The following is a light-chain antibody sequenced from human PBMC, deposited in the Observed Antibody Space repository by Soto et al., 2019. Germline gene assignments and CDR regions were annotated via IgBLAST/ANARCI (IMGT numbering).Light chain of an antibody. V-gene: IGKV2-28*01. J-gene: IGKJ5*01. Sequence: IVMTQTTFPLPVTTGEPSSISCRPSQILLYNNTYNYLDWYVQKPGQSPQLLIYFGSNRAPGVPDRFSGSGSGTDFTLKINRVEAEDVGTYYCKQGLQSLTFGQGTRLEIK. CDR2: FGS. CDR3: KQGLQSLT. CDR1: QILLYNNTYNY.